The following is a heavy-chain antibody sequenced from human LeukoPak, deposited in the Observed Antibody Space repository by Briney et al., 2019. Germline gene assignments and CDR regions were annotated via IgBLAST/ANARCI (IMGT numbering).Heavy chain of an antibody. CDR1: GGSISSGGYY. D-gene: IGHD5-24*01. J-gene: IGHJ3*02. V-gene: IGHV4-31*03. Sequence: SETLSLTCTVSGGSISSGGYYWSWIRLHPGKGLEWIGYIYYSGSTYYNPSLKSRVTISVDTSKNQFSLKLSSVTAADTAVYYCARDIPRDGYNIGDAFDIWGQGTMVTVSS. CDR3: ARDIPRDGYNIGDAFDI. CDR2: IYYSGST.